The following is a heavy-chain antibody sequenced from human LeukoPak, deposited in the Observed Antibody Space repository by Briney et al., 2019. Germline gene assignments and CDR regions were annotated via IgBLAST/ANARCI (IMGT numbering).Heavy chain of an antibody. D-gene: IGHD6-13*01. V-gene: IGHV1-2*02. CDR3: ARDLSSSWYSEGNWFNP. Sequence: ASVKVSCKASGYTFTGYYMHWVRQAPGQGLEWMGWINPNSGGTNYAQKFQGRVTMTRDTSISTAYMELSRLRSDDTAVYYCARDLSSSWYSEGNWFNPWGQGTLVTVSS. CDR2: INPNSGGT. CDR1: GYTFTGYY. J-gene: IGHJ5*02.